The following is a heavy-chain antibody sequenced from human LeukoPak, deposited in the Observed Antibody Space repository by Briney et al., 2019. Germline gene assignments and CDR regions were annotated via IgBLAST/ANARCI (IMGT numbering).Heavy chain of an antibody. V-gene: IGHV3-7*01. Sequence: GGSLRLSCTASGFTFGDYAMSWFRQAPGKGLEWVANMKGDGSEKHYVDSVKGRFTISRDNAKNSLYLQMNSLRAEDTAVYYCARPEYTAAYDLWGQGTMVTVSS. J-gene: IGHJ3*01. CDR1: GFTFGDYA. D-gene: IGHD2/OR15-2a*01. CDR2: MKGDGSEK. CDR3: ARPEYTAAYDL.